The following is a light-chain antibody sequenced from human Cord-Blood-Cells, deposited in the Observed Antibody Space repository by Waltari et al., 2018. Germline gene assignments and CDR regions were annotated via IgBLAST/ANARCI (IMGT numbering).Light chain of an antibody. CDR3: MQALQTPLT. CDR1: QSLLHSNGYNY. V-gene: IGKV2-28*01. CDR2: LGS. J-gene: IGKJ4*01. Sequence: DIVMTQSPLSLPVTPGEPASISCRSSQSLLHSNGYNYLDWYLKKPGQSPQLLIYLGSNRTSGVPDRCSGSGSGTDVTLKISRVEAEDVGVYYCMQALQTPLTFGGGTKVEIK.